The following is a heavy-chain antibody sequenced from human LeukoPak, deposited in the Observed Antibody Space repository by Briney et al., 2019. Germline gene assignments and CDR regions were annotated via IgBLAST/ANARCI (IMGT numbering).Heavy chain of an antibody. CDR3: ARPQQGGTTRSHGLDV. J-gene: IGHJ6*02. CDR2: INTDGTST. Sequence: GGSLRLSCAASGFTFSNSWMQWVRQVPGKGLVWVSRINTDGTSTSYADSARGRFIISRDNAKNTLYLQMNSLRAEDTAVYYCARPQQGGTTRSHGLDVWGQGTTVTVSS. V-gene: IGHV3-74*01. D-gene: IGHD2-2*01. CDR1: GFTFSNSW.